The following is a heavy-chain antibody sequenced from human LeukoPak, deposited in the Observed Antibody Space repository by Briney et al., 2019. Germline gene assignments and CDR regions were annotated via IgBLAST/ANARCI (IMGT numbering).Heavy chain of an antibody. Sequence: SETLSLTCTVSGGSISSYYWSWIRQPPGKGLEWIGYIYYSGSTNYNPSLKSRVTISVDTPKNQFSLKLSSVTAADTAVYYCARGFLAASSWYPWGQGTLVTVSS. V-gene: IGHV4-59*01. CDR2: IYYSGST. D-gene: IGHD6-13*01. CDR1: GGSISSYY. J-gene: IGHJ5*02. CDR3: ARGFLAASSWYP.